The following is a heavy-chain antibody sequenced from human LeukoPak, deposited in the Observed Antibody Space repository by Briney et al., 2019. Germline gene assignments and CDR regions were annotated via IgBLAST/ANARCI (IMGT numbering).Heavy chain of an antibody. J-gene: IGHJ4*02. CDR3: TTEGDSSTYFDY. D-gene: IGHD6-6*01. CDR2: IKSKTDGGTT. V-gene: IGHV3-15*01. CDR1: GFTFSNAW. Sequence: PGGSLRLSCAASGFTFSNAWMSWVRQAPGKGQEWVGRIKSKTDGGTTDYAAPVKGRFTISRDDSKNTLYLQMNSLKTEGTAVYYCTTEGDSSTYFDYWGQGTLVTVSS.